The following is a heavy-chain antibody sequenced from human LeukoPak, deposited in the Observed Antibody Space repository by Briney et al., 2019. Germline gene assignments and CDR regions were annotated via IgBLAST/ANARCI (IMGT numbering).Heavy chain of an antibody. J-gene: IGHJ3*02. CDR1: GYRFSSYW. V-gene: IGHV5-51*01. CDR2: IYPGDSDT. D-gene: IGHD6-13*01. CDR3: ARQLAAAGPSRAFDI. Sequence: GESLKISCKGSGYRFSSYWIGWVRQMPGKGLEWMGIIYPGDSDTRYSPSFQGQVTISADKSITTAYLQWSSLKASDTAMYYCARQLAAAGPSRAFDIWGQGTMVTVSS.